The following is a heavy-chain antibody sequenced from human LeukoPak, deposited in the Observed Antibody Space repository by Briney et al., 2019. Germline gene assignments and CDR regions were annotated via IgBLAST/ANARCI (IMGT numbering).Heavy chain of an antibody. CDR3: ARDSSRFDP. V-gene: IGHV4-59*01. J-gene: IGHJ5*02. Sequence: SETLSLTCTVSGGSISSYSWSWIRQPPGKGLEWIGYIDYSGSMKYNPSLKSRVTISVDTSKNQFSLKLSSVTAADTAVYYCARDSSRFDPWGQGILVTVSS. D-gene: IGHD2-2*01. CDR1: GGSISSYS. CDR2: IDYSGSM.